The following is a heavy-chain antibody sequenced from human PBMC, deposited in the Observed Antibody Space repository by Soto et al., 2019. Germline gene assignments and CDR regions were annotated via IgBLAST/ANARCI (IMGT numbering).Heavy chain of an antibody. CDR3: VAEVGVRSFDN. D-gene: IGHD2-15*01. CDR2: VSFDGSAK. Sequence: QVQLVESGGGVGQPGTSLRLSCAASGFTFSSHAMHWVRQAPGRGLEWVALVSFDGSAKVYTDSVKGRFFISRDNSKNTISLQMGRLRVEDTAVYYRVAEVGVRSFDNWGQGTLVTVSS. CDR1: GFTFSSHA. V-gene: IGHV3-30-3*01. J-gene: IGHJ4*02.